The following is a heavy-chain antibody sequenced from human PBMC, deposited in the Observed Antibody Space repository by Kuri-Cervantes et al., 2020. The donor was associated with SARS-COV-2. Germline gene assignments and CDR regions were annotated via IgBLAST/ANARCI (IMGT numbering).Heavy chain of an antibody. D-gene: IGHD3-10*01. V-gene: IGHV4-61*09. CDR2: LDTSGSP. CDR3: ARLEPTMVRIAGDGGGFDY. J-gene: IGHJ4*02. Sequence: LRLSCAVSGVSVTGGTYYWAWIRQPAGKGLEWIGHLDTSGSPTYNPSLQSRVTISVDTSKNQFSLKLSSVTAADTAVYYCARLEPTMVRIAGDGGGFDYWGQGTLVTVSS. CDR1: GVSVTGGTYY.